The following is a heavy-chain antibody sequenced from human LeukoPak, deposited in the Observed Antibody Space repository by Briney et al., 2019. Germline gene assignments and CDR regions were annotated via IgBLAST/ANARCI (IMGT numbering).Heavy chain of an antibody. CDR2: INPSSGGT. J-gene: IGHJ4*02. CDR1: GYSFTGHY. D-gene: IGHD1-26*01. V-gene: IGHV1-2*02. Sequence: RRASVKVSCKASGYSFTGHYMHWVRQAPGQGLEWMGWINPSSGGTHYAQKFQARVTMTRDTSISTAYMELSRLRSDDTAVYYCASEVGATMSHFDSWGQGTLVTVSS. CDR3: ASEVGATMSHFDS.